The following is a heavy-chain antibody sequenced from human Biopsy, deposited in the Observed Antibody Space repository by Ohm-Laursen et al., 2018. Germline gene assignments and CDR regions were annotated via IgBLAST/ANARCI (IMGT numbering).Heavy chain of an antibody. CDR1: GLTFSRHS. D-gene: IGHD2-2*01. J-gene: IGHJ6*02. V-gene: IGHV3-21*01. CDR3: ARVLLPAAAVHYGMDV. CDR2: ISSSSNFI. Sequence: SLRLSCSATGLTFSRHSMHWVRQAPGKGLEWVSSISSSSNFIYYGDSVKGRFTISRDNAKNSLYLQMNSLRAGDTAVYYCARVLLPAAAVHYGMDVWGQGTTVTVSS.